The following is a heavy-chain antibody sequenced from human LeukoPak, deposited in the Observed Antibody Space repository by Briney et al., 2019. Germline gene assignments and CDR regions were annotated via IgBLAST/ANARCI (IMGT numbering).Heavy chain of an antibody. V-gene: IGHV3-30-3*01. J-gene: IGHJ4*02. CDR3: AKDSSSFLFDY. CDR1: GFTFSSYA. Sequence: AGGSLRLSCAASGFTFSSYAMHWVRQAPGKGLEWVAVISYDGSNKYYADSVKGRFTISRDNSKNTLYLQMNSLRAEDTAVYYCAKDSSSFLFDYWGQGTLVTVSS. D-gene: IGHD6-6*01. CDR2: ISYDGSNK.